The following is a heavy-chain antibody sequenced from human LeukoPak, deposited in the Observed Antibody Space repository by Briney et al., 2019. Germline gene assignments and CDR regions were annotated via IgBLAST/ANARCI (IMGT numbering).Heavy chain of an antibody. J-gene: IGHJ4*02. CDR3: ARAPRYYYDSSGYYSHSQDDY. Sequence: ASVKVSCKASGYTFTSYAMNWVRQAPGQGLEWMGWINTNTGNPTYAQGFTGRFVFSLDTSVSTAYLQISSLKAEDTAVYYCARAPRYYYDSSGYYSHSQDDYWGQGTLVTVSS. V-gene: IGHV7-4-1*02. D-gene: IGHD3-22*01. CDR1: GYTFTSYA. CDR2: INTNTGNP.